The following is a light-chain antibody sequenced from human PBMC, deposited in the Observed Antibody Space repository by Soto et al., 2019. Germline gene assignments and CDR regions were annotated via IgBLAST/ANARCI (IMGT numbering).Light chain of an antibody. CDR2: DAS. J-gene: IGKJ4*02. CDR1: HDIRNY. V-gene: IGKV1-33*01. Sequence: DIQMTQSPSSLSASVGDRVTITCQASHDIRNYLHWYQQKPGQAPRLLIHDASRLQTGVPSRFSGSGSGTDFILTIPSLKPDGVGTYHCQQYANLPLTFGGGTKVEI. CDR3: QQYANLPLT.